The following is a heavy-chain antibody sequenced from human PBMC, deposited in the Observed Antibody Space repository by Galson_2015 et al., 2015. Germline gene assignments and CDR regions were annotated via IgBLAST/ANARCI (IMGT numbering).Heavy chain of an antibody. CDR3: AKDRRAVVVSAIDY. Sequence: LRLSCAASGFTFSSSAMNWVRQAPGKGLEWVSALSHTGSSIYYADSVKGRFTISRDNSKNTLYLHLNSLRADDTAVYYCAKDRRAVVVSAIDYWGQGTQVTVS. CDR1: GFTFSSSA. J-gene: IGHJ4*02. V-gene: IGHV3-23*01. CDR2: LSHTGSSI. D-gene: IGHD2-21*02.